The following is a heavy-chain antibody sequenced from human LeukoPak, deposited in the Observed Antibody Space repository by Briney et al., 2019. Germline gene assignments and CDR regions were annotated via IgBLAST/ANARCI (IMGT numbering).Heavy chain of an antibody. J-gene: IGHJ4*02. CDR2: INPNSGGT. Sequence: ASVKVSCKASGYTFTGYYMHWVRQAPGQGLEWMGWINPNSGGTNYAQKFQGRVTMTRDTSISTAYMELSRLRSDGTAVYYCASGTSIAARSDPYYFDYWGQGTLVTVSS. V-gene: IGHV1-2*02. D-gene: IGHD6-6*01. CDR3: ASGTSIAARSDPYYFDY. CDR1: GYTFTGYY.